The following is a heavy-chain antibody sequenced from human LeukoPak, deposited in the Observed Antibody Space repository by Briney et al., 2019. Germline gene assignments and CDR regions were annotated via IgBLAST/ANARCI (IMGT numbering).Heavy chain of an antibody. J-gene: IGHJ6*03. CDR3: ARTRGYSYNYYYMDV. V-gene: IGHV4-34*01. CDR2: INHSGST. D-gene: IGHD5-18*01. CDR1: GGSFSGYY. Sequence: SETLSLTCAVYGGSFSGYYWGWIRQPPGKGLEWIGEINHSGSTNYNPSLKSRVTISVDTSKNQFSLKLSSVTAADTAVYYCARTRGYSYNYYYMDVWGKGTTVTISS.